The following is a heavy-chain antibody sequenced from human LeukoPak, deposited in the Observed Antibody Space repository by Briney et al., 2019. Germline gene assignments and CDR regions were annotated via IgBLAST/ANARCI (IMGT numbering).Heavy chain of an antibody. CDR2: IYYSGST. J-gene: IGHJ4*02. CDR1: GGSISSSSYY. D-gene: IGHD6-6*01. V-gene: IGHV4-39*01. CDR3: ARSLIPYPIAARRAYGY. Sequence: SETLSLTCAVSGGSISSSSYYWGWIRQPPGKGLEWIGSIYYSGSTYYNPSLKSRVTISVDTSKNQFSLKLSSVTAADTAVYYCARSLIPYPIAARRAYGYWGQGTLVTVSS.